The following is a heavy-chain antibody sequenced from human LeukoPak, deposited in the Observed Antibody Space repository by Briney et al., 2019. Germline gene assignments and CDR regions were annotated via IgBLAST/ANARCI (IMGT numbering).Heavy chain of an antibody. D-gene: IGHD3-22*01. CDR1: GFTFSSYE. V-gene: IGHV3-48*03. CDR3: ARDGGGGDYDSSGHQGY. J-gene: IGHJ4*02. Sequence: RTGGSLRLSCAASGFTFSSYEMNWVRQAPGKGLEWVSYISSSGSTIYYADSVKGRFTISRDNAKNSLYLQMNNLRAEDTAVYCCARDGGGGDYDSSGHQGYWGQGTLVTVSS. CDR2: ISSSGSTI.